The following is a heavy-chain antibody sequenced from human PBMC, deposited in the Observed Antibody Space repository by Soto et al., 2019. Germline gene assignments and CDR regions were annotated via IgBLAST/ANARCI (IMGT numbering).Heavy chain of an antibody. J-gene: IGHJ6*02. V-gene: IGHV3-30*18. CDR3: AKDYRGYYDFWGGYSPYYYYYGMDV. CDR2: ISYDGSNK. CDR1: GFTFSSYG. Sequence: LRLSCAASGFTFSSYGMHWVRQAPGKGLEWVAVISYDGSNKYYADSVKGRFTISRDNSKNTLYLQMNSLRAEDTAVYYCAKDYRGYYDFWGGYSPYYYYYGMDVWGQGTTVTVSS. D-gene: IGHD3-3*01.